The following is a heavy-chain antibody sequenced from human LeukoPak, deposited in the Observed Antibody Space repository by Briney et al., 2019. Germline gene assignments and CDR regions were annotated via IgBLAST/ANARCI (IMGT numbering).Heavy chain of an antibody. D-gene: IGHD3-10*01. V-gene: IGHV3-23*01. CDR3: AARLWFGESIRLY. CDR2: ISGSGGST. J-gene: IGHJ4*02. CDR1: GFTFDDYG. Sequence: HPGGSLRLSCAASGFTFDDYGMSWVRQAPGKGVEWVSAISGSGGSTYYADSVKGRFTISRDNSKNTLYLQMNSLRAEDTAVYYCAARLWFGESIRLYWGQGTLVTVSS.